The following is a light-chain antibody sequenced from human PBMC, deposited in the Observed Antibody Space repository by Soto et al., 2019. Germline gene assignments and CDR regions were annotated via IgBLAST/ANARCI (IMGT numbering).Light chain of an antibody. V-gene: IGKV3-15*01. CDR2: GTS. J-gene: IGKJ4*01. CDR3: QQYNNWPLT. CDR1: QSVYSN. Sequence: EIVMTQSPATLSVSPGERATLSCRASQSVYSNLAWYQQKPGQAPRLLIYGTSTRATGIPARFSGSGSGTEFSLTIGSLQSEDVAVYYCQQYNNWPLTFGGGTKVEIK.